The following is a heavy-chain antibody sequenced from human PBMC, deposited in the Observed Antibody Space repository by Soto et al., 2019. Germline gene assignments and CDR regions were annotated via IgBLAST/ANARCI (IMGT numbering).Heavy chain of an antibody. J-gene: IGHJ4*02. V-gene: IGHV3-30-3*01. CDR2: ISRDGSSK. CDR1: GFTFSRYA. CDR3: ARSRNGAVPDSINF. Sequence: QVHLVESGGGVVQPGGSLRLSCVASGFTFSRYAMHWVRQAPGQGLEWVAVISRDGSSKYYGDSVKGRFTVSRDNSNNTLYLSMTSLRPDATAVFYCARSRNGAVPDSINFWGQGTLVTVSS. D-gene: IGHD2-8*01.